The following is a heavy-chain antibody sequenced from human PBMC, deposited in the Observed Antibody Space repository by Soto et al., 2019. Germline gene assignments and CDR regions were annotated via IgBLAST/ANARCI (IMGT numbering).Heavy chain of an antibody. CDR3: ARAPPLLRFLQFDP. Sequence: VQLVESGGGLVKPGGSLRLSCAASGFTFSSYSMNWVRQAPGKGLEWVSSISSSSSYIYYADSVKGRFTISRDNAKNSLYLQMNSLRAEDTAVYYCARAPPLLRFLQFDPWGQGTLVTVSS. J-gene: IGHJ5*02. CDR2: ISSSSSYI. V-gene: IGHV3-21*01. CDR1: GFTFSSYS. D-gene: IGHD3-3*01.